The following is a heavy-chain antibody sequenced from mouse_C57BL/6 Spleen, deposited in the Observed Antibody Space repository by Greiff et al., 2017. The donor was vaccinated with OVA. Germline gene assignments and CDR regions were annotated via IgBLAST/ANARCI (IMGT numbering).Heavy chain of an antibody. CDR1: GFTFSSYA. CDR3: ERATNYYGRSYDCDY. D-gene: IGHD1-1*01. CDR2: ISDGGSYT. Sequence: EVKVVESGGGLVKPGGSLKLSCAASGFTFSSYAMSWVRQTPEKRLEWVATISDGGSYTYYPDNVKGRFTISRDNDKNNLYLQMSHMKSEDTARDNCERATNYYGRSYDCDYWGQGTTLTVSS. V-gene: IGHV5-4*03. J-gene: IGHJ2*01.